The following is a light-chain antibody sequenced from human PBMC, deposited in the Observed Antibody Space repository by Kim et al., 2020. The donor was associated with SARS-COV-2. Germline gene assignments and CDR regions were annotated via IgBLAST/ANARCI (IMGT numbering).Light chain of an antibody. CDR1: QSVRSN. CDR3: QQYNNRWT. J-gene: IGKJ1*01. Sequence: EIVMTQSPATLSVSPGERATLSCRASQSVRSNLAWYQQKPGQAPRLLIYGASTRATGIPARFSGSGSGTEFTLTISSLQSEDFAVYYCQQYNNRWTSGQGTKVDIK. V-gene: IGKV3-15*01. CDR2: GAS.